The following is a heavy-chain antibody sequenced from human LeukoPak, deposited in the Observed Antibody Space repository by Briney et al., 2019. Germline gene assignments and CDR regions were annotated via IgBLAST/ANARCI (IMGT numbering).Heavy chain of an antibody. CDR1: GYTFTSYG. Sequence: ASVKVSCKASGYTFTSYGISCVRQAPGQGLEWMGWISAYNGNTNYAQKLQGRVTMTTDTSTSTAYMELRSLRSDDTAVYYCARAWDSRHYYYYYMDVWGKGTTVTVSS. J-gene: IGHJ6*03. D-gene: IGHD6-13*01. V-gene: IGHV1-18*01. CDR3: ARAWDSRHYYYYYMDV. CDR2: ISAYNGNT.